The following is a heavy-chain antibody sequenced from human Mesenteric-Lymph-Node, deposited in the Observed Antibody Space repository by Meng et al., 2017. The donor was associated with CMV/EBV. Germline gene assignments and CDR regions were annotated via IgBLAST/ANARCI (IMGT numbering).Heavy chain of an antibody. J-gene: IGHJ4*02. CDR2: INHSGSS. CDR1: GGSFSGYY. Sequence: SQTLSLTCAVYGGSFSGYYWTWIRRSPGKGLEWIGEINHSGSSNYNPSLKSRVTISIDTSKNQFSLKMTSVTAADTAVYYCARGYHQLVRFNYWGQGMLVTVSS. D-gene: IGHD1-1*01. V-gene: IGHV4-34*01. CDR3: ARGYHQLVRFNY.